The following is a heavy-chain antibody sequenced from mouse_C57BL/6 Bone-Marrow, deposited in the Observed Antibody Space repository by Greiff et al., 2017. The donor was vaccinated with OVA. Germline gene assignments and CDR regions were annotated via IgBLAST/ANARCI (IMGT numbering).Heavy chain of an antibody. D-gene: IGHD3-1*01. J-gene: IGHJ1*03. V-gene: IGHV5-4*01. CDR1: GFTFSSYA. CDR3: ARESGALHWYFDV. Sequence: EVQGVESGGGLVKPGGSLKLSCAASGFTFSSYAMSWVRQTPEKRLEWVATISDGGSYTYYPDNVKGRFTIARDNAKNNLYLQMSHLKSEDAAMYYCARESGALHWYFDVWGTGTTVTVSS. CDR2: ISDGGSYT.